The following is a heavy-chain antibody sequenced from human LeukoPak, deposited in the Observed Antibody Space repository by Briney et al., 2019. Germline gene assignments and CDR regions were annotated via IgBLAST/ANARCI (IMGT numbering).Heavy chain of an antibody. Sequence: GGSLRLSCEASGFTFRNFDMHWVRQAPGKGLEWVAAISRDGSEKYYADSVKGRFTISRDNSKNTVYLQMNSQRAEDTAVYFCTRDRSAGYSAFWGQGTLVTVSS. J-gene: IGHJ4*02. D-gene: IGHD3-22*01. V-gene: IGHV3-30*03. CDR3: TRDRSAGYSAF. CDR2: ISRDGSEK. CDR1: GFTFRNFD.